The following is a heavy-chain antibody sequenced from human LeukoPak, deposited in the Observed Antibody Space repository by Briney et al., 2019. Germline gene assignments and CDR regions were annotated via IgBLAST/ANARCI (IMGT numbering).Heavy chain of an antibody. J-gene: IGHJ4*02. Sequence: PSETLSLTCTVSGYSISSGYHWGWIRPPPGKGLEWIGSIYHSGSTYYNASLKSRVTISVDTSKNLFSLKLSSVTAADTAVYYCARDNWNPEYWGQGTLVSVSS. CDR3: ARDNWNPEY. V-gene: IGHV4-38-2*02. CDR1: GYSISSGYH. CDR2: IYHSGST. D-gene: IGHD1-20*01.